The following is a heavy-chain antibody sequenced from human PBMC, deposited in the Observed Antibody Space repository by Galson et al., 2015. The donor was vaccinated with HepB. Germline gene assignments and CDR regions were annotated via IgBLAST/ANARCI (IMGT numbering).Heavy chain of an antibody. CDR1: GYTLTELS. J-gene: IGHJ6*02. CDR2: IIPIFGTA. CDR3: ARSLVPAARHYYYYGMDV. D-gene: IGHD2-2*01. V-gene: IGHV1-69*06. Sequence: SVKVSCKVSGYTLTELSMHWVRQAPEQGLEWMGGIIPIFGTANYAQKFQGRVTITADKSTSTAYMELSSLRSEDTAVYYCARSLVPAARHYYYYGMDVWGQGTTVTVSS.